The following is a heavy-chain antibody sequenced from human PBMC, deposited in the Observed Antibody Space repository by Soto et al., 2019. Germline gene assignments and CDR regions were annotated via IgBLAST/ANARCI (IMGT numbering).Heavy chain of an antibody. J-gene: IGHJ6*02. V-gene: IGHV4-39*01. CDR2: IYYSGST. Sequence: SETLSLTCTVSGGSISSSSYYWGWIRQPPGKGLEWIGSIYYSGSTYYNPSLKSRVTISVDTSKNEFSLKLNSVTAADTAVYYCARLLRHNYYGMDVWGQGTTVTVSS. D-gene: IGHD5-12*01. CDR1: GGSISSSSYY. CDR3: ARLLRHNYYGMDV.